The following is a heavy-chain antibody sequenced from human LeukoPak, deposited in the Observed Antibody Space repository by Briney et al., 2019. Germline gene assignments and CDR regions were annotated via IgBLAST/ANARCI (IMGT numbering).Heavy chain of an antibody. CDR1: GGSISTYY. V-gene: IGHV4-4*07. Sequence: PSGTLSLTCSVSGGSISTYYWSWIRQPAGKGLEWIGRIKNSGNTNYNPSLESRVTLSLDTFKNQFSLNLSSVTAADTAVYYCAREGSSSGWRPFDIWGQGTVVTVSS. J-gene: IGHJ3*02. CDR3: AREGSSSGWRPFDI. CDR2: IKNSGNT. D-gene: IGHD6-19*01.